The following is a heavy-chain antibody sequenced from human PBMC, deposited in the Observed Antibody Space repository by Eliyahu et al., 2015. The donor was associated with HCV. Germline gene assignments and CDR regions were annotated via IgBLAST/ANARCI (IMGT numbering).Heavy chain of an antibody. Sequence: QVQLQESGPGLVKPSETLSLTCSVSGGSISNSDWNWIRQPPGKGREWIGERNGRASMAESFSLKNRVTMSLDASKNFFSLKLRSVTATDTAVYYCARERAEGSGLAFDIWGQGMMVTVSS. CDR2: RNGRASM. D-gene: IGHD3-10*01. V-gene: IGHV4-59*01. CDR1: GGSISNSD. CDR3: ARERAEGSGLAFDI. J-gene: IGHJ3*02.